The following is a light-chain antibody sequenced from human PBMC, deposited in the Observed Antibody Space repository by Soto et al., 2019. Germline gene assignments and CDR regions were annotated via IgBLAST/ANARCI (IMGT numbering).Light chain of an antibody. CDR2: DVT. J-gene: IGLJ3*02. V-gene: IGLV2-14*03. CDR1: SSDVGGYDH. Sequence: QSALTQPASVSGSPGQSITISCTGTSSDVGGYDHVSWYQQHPGKAPKLIIYDVTVRPSGISRRFSGSKSDNTASLAVSGLQPEDEADYYCSSYTNKDTLLFGGGTKVTDL. CDR3: SSYTNKDTLL.